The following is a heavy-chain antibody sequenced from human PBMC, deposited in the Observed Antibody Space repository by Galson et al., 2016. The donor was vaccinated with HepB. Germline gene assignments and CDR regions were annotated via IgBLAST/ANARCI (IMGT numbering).Heavy chain of an antibody. CDR2: IYPGDSDT. J-gene: IGHJ3*02. CDR1: GYSFTDYW. CDR3: ARPAQYSSGSLDSFNI. D-gene: IGHD3-22*01. V-gene: IGHV5-51*01. Sequence: QSGAEVKKPGESLKIFCKASGYSFTDYWIAWVRQMPGKGLEWMGSIYPGDSDTRYSPSFEGQVTISADKSTSTAYLQWNSLKASDTAMYYCARPAQYSSGSLDSFNIWGQGTTVTVSS.